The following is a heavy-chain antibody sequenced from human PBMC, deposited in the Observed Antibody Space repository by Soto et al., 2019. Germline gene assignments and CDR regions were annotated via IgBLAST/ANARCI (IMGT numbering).Heavy chain of an antibody. V-gene: IGHV3-30*18. Sequence: QVHLVESGGGEVQPGRSLRLSCTASEFTVSNYGMHWVRQAPVKGLEWVAVISYDGSKKYYADSVTGRFIISRHNSKNTLNLPMNSPRAEDTALYYSVKDRVVRGVYGMDFWGQGTTVTVSS. D-gene: IGHD3-10*01. J-gene: IGHJ6*02. CDR1: EFTVSNYG. CDR3: VKDRVVRGVYGMDF. CDR2: ISYDGSKK.